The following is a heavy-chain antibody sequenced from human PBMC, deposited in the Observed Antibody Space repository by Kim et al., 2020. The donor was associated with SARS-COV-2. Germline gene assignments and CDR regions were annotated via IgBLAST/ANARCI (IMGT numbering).Heavy chain of an antibody. D-gene: IGHD3-22*01. CDR3: ARGRHYYDSSGYVAVGGGVDY. CDR2: INHSGST. Sequence: SETLSLTCAVYGGSFSGYYWSWIRQPPGKGLEWIGEINHSGSTNYNPSPKSRVTISVDTSKNQFSLKLSSVTAADTAVYYCARGRHYYDSSGYVAVGGGVDYWGQGTLVTVSS. V-gene: IGHV4-34*01. J-gene: IGHJ4*02. CDR1: GGSFSGYY.